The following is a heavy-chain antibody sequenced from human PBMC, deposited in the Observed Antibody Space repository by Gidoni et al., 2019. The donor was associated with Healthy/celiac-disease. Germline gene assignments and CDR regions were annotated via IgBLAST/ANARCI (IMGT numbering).Heavy chain of an antibody. V-gene: IGHV3-33*01. CDR1: GFTFSRSG. Sequence: QVQLVESVGGVVPPGRSLRLSCAASGFTFSRSGMHWVRQAQGKGLEGVAVIWYDGSNKYYADYVKGRVNISIDNSKNTLYLKMNSLRAEDRAVYDCARDLSYYDSSGYSNYYYYGMDVWGQGTTVTVSS. CDR2: IWYDGSNK. CDR3: ARDLSYYDSSGYSNYYYYGMDV. D-gene: IGHD3-22*01. J-gene: IGHJ6*02.